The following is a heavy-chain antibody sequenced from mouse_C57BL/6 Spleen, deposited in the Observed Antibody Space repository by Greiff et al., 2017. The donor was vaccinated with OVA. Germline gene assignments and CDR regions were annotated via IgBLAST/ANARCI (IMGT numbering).Heavy chain of an antibody. J-gene: IGHJ3*01. CDR3: ARCYGSSYGWFAY. Sequence: VQLQQPGAELVKPGASVKLSCKASGYTFTSYWMQWVKQRPGQGLEWIGEIDPSGSYTNYNQKFKGKATLTVDQSSSTAYMQLSSLTSEDSAVYYGARCYGSSYGWFAYWGQGTLVTVSA. CDR2: IDPSGSYT. CDR1: GYTFTSYW. D-gene: IGHD1-1*01. V-gene: IGHV1-50*01.